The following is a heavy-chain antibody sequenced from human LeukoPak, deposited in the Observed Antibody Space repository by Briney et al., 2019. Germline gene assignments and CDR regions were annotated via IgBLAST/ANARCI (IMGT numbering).Heavy chain of an antibody. V-gene: IGHV3-66*01. J-gene: IGHJ4*02. CDR1: GFSFDDYA. CDR2: IYSGGST. CDR3: ARARGDGLFDY. Sequence: PGGSLRLSCAASGFSFDDYAMHWVRQAPGKGLEWVSIIYSGGSTYYTDSVKGRFTISRDNSKNTLYLQMNSLRAEDTAVYYCARARGDGLFDYWGQGTLVTVSS. D-gene: IGHD5-24*01.